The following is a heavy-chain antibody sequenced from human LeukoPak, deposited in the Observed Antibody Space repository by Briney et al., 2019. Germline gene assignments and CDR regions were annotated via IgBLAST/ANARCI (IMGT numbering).Heavy chain of an antibody. CDR2: ISGSGGST. CDR3: AKDRSIGTYYTFDH. D-gene: IGHD1-26*01. J-gene: IGHJ4*02. Sequence: GGSLRLSCVASGFTFSSYAMSWVRQAPGKGLEWVSAISGSGGSTYYADSVKGRFTVSGDNSKNTLYLQMSSLTAADTAVYYCAKDRSIGTYYTFDHWGQGTLVTVSS. CDR1: GFTFSSYA. V-gene: IGHV3-23*01.